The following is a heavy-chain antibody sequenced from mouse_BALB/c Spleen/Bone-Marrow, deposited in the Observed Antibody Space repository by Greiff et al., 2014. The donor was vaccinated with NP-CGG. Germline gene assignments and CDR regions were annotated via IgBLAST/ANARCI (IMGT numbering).Heavy chain of an antibody. CDR2: ILPGSGST. V-gene: IGHV1-9*01. CDR3: AICYGYDEFAY. J-gene: IGHJ3*01. Sequence: QVQLQQSGAELMKPGASVKISCKATGYTFSRFWIEWVKQRPGHGLEWIGEILPGSGSTNYNEKFKGKATFTADTSSNTAYIQLSSLTSEDSAIYFCAICYGYDEFAYWGQGTLVTVSA. D-gene: IGHD2-2*01. CDR1: GYTFSRFW.